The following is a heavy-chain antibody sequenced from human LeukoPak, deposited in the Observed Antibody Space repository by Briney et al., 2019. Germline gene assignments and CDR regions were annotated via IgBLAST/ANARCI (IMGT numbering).Heavy chain of an antibody. D-gene: IGHD5-18*01. Sequence: PSETLSLTCTVSGYSISSGYYWGWIRPPPGKGLEWIGSIYHSGSTYYNPSLKSRVTISVDTSKNQFSLKLSSVTAADTAVYYCARDQDSYGYDRWFDPWGQGTLVTVSS. V-gene: IGHV4-38-2*02. CDR1: GYSISSGYY. CDR3: ARDQDSYGYDRWFDP. CDR2: IYHSGST. J-gene: IGHJ5*02.